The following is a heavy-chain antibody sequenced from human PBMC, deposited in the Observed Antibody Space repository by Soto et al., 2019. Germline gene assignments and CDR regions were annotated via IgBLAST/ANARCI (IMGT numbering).Heavy chain of an antibody. J-gene: IGHJ6*02. CDR1: GFIFSNYG. CDR2: IWCDGSNK. CDR3: ARDDIPGRAVAIFGMDV. D-gene: IGHD6-19*01. Sequence: QVQLVESGGGVVQPGRSLRLSCAASGFIFSNYGMHWVRQAPGKGLEWVAVIWCDGSNKYYADSVKGRFTISRDNSKNTLFLQMTRLRAEDTAVYYCARDDIPGRAVAIFGMDVWGQGTTVTGSS. V-gene: IGHV3-33*01.